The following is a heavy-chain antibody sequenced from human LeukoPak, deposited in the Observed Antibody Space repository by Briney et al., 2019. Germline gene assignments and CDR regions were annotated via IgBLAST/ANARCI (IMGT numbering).Heavy chain of an antibody. CDR1: GGSISSGGYS. J-gene: IGHJ4*02. Sequence: PSETLSLTCAVSGGSISSGGYSWSWIRQPPGKGLEWIGYIYHSGSTYYNPSLKSRVTISVDRSKNQFSLKLSSVTAADTAVYYCARGVSRLYPPGRAEFDYWGQGTLVTVSS. D-gene: IGHD4/OR15-4a*01. V-gene: IGHV4-30-2*01. CDR3: ARGVSRLYPPGRAEFDY. CDR2: IYHSGST.